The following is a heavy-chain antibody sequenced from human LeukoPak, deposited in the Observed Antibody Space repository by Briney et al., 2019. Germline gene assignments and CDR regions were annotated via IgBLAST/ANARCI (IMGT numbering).Heavy chain of an antibody. CDR1: GGTFSSYA. Sequence: SVKVSCKASGGTFSSYAISWVRQAPGQGLEWMGGIIPIFGTANYAQKFQGRVTITADKSTSTAYMELSSLRSEDTAVYYCARDDVGMDYGVDPFDYWGQGTLVTVSS. V-gene: IGHV1-69*06. J-gene: IGHJ4*02. D-gene: IGHD4-17*01. CDR3: ARDDVGMDYGVDPFDY. CDR2: IIPIFGTA.